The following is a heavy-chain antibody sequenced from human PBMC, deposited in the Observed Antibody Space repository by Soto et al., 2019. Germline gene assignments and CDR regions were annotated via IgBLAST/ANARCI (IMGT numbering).Heavy chain of an antibody. D-gene: IGHD2-2*01. CDR1: GYNFSNYW. V-gene: IGHV5-51*01. Sequence: GVSLKLSCKGSGYNFSNYWNGWVRQMPGKGLECMGIIYPDDSDAKYSPAFQGQVTISADKSNSTAYLQWSSLRASDTAMYYCARPIVSAASSFDCWGQGTLVTVSS. CDR2: IYPDDSDA. J-gene: IGHJ4*02. CDR3: ARPIVSAASSFDC.